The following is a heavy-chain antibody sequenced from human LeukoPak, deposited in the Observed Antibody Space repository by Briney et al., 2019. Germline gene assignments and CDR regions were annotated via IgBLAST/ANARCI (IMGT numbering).Heavy chain of an antibody. V-gene: IGHV3-30-3*01. CDR2: ISYDGSNK. J-gene: IGHJ4*02. D-gene: IGHD3-3*01. Sequence: GRSLRLSRAASGFTFSSYAMHWVRQAPGKGLEWVAVISYDGSNKYYADSVKGRFTISRDNSKNTLYLQMNSLRAEDTAVYYCARCYDFWSGPDYWGQGTLVTVSS. CDR1: GFTFSSYA. CDR3: ARCYDFWSGPDY.